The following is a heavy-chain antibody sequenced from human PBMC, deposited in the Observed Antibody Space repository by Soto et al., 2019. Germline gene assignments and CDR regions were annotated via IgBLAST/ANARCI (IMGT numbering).Heavy chain of an antibody. D-gene: IGHD6-13*01. Sequence: QVQLVQSGAEVENPGASVKVSCKASGYTFISYYMHWVRPAPGQGLEWMGMINPSGGRTTYSQQFQGRVTMTGDTSMTTIYMELSSLTSEDTAVYDCARAAASGNGRRVDVWGQGTSVTVSS. J-gene: IGHJ6*02. CDR1: GYTFISYY. CDR2: INPSGGRT. V-gene: IGHV1-46*01. CDR3: ARAAASGNGRRVDV.